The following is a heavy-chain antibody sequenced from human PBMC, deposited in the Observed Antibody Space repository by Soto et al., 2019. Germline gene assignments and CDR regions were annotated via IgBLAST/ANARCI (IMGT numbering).Heavy chain of an antibody. J-gene: IGHJ4*02. Sequence: ASVKVSCKASGGTFSSYTISWVRQAPGQGLEWMGRIIPILGIANYAQKFQGRVTITADKSTSTAYMELSSLRSEDTAVYYCARSRYYDILTGYLEVVFDYWGQGTLVTVSS. CDR1: GGTFSSYT. CDR2: IIPILGIA. V-gene: IGHV1-69*02. CDR3: ARSRYYDILTGYLEVVFDY. D-gene: IGHD3-9*01.